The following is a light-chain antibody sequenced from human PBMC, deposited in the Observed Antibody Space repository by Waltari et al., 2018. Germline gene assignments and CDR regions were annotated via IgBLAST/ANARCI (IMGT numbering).Light chain of an antibody. Sequence: DIVMTQSPDSLAVSLGERATINCKSRQSLISRSNNKNYLAWYRQKPGQPPKLLIYWASTRESGVPDRFSGSGSGADFTLTISSLQAEDVAVYYCQQYYSLPLTFGGGTKVEI. CDR3: QQYYSLPLT. CDR2: WAS. V-gene: IGKV4-1*01. J-gene: IGKJ4*01. CDR1: QSLISRSNNKNY.